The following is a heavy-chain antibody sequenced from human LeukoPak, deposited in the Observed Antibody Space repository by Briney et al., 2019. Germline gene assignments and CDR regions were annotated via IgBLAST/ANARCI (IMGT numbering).Heavy chain of an antibody. D-gene: IGHD6-6*01. Sequence: PGRSLRLSCAASGFTFSSYAMHWVRQAPGKGLEWVAVISYDGSNKYYADSVKGRFTISRDNSKNTLYLQMNSLGAEDTAVYYCAREEYSSSSVAFDIWGQGTMVTVSS. CDR3: AREEYSSSSVAFDI. V-gene: IGHV3-30-3*01. CDR2: ISYDGSNK. J-gene: IGHJ3*02. CDR1: GFTFSSYA.